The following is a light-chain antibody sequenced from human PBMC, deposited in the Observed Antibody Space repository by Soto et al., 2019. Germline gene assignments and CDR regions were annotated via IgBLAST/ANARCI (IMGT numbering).Light chain of an antibody. J-gene: IGKJ1*01. CDR2: AAS. CDR1: QGIRND. V-gene: IGKV1-6*01. Sequence: AIQMTQSPSSLSASVGDRVTITCRASQGIRNDLGWYQQKPGKAPKLLIYAASSLQSGVPSRFSGSGSGTDFTLTITSMQTEDFATYYCLQDYNYPWTFGQGTKVDIK. CDR3: LQDYNYPWT.